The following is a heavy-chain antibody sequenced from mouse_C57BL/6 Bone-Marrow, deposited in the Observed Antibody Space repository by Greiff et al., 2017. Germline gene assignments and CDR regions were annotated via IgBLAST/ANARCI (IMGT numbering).Heavy chain of an antibody. CDR2: IDPENGDT. D-gene: IGHD2-5*01. CDR3: TVYSNYDYYFDY. Sequence: EVKLQESGAELVRPGASVKLSCTASGFNIKDDYMHWVKQRPEQGLEWIGWIDPENGDTEYASKFQGKATITADTSSNTAYLQLSSLTSEDTAVYYCTVYSNYDYYFDYWGQGTTLTVSS. J-gene: IGHJ2*01. CDR1: GFNIKDDY. V-gene: IGHV14-4*01.